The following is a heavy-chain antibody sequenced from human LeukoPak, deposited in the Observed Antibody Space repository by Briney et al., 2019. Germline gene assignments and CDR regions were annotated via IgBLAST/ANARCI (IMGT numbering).Heavy chain of an antibody. CDR2: INHSGST. J-gene: IGHJ6*03. Sequence: SETLSLTCAVNAGCFGGYYWCWIRQPPGKGLEWIGEINHSGSTNYNPSLKSRVTISVDTSKNQFSLKLSSVTAADTAVYYCARGDILRYRAHYYYYMDVWGKGTTVTVSS. CDR1: AGCFGGYY. CDR3: ARGDILRYRAHYYYYMDV. V-gene: IGHV4-34*01. D-gene: IGHD4-17*01.